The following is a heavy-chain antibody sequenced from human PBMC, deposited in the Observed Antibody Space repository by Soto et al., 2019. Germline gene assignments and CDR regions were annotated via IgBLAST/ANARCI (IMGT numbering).Heavy chain of an antibody. CDR1: GGSISSYY. V-gene: IGHV4-59*12. D-gene: IGHD3-22*01. J-gene: IGHJ3*02. CDR2: IYYSGST. CDR3: ARSPKDYYDSRRRSPFDI. Sequence: PSETLSLTCTVSGGSISSYYWSWIRQPPGKGLEWIGYIYYSGSTNYNPSHKSRVTKSEDKSKNQFSMKMSSVTAADTAVYYCARSPKDYYDSRRRSPFDIWGQGTMVTVSS.